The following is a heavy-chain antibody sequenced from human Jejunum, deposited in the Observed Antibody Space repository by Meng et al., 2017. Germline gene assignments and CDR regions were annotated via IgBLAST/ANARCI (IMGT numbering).Heavy chain of an antibody. CDR1: GFDFNGSA. CDR2: IRSKPNGYAT. J-gene: IGHJ4*02. CDR3: TRLWDSSSWFPDFDN. V-gene: IGHV3-73*02. Sequence: EVHLGEAGGGFVQPGGSLKLSCAASGFDFNGSAIHWVRQASGKGLEWVGRIRSKPNGYATLYSASIKSRFIISRDDSKNTSYLQMNSLETEDTAVYYCTRLWDSSSWFPDFDNWGQGILVTVSS. D-gene: IGHD6-13*01.